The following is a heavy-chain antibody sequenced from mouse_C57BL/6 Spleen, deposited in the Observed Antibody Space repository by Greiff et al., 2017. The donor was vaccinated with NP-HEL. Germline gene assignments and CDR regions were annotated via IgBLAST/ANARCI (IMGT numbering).Heavy chain of an antibody. Sequence: EVQLQQSGPELVKPGASVKISCKASGYTFTDYYMNWVKQSHGKSLEWIGDINPNNGGTSYNQKFKGKATLTVDKSSSTAYMELRSLTSEDSAVYYCARKKVYGNYAFDYWGQGTTLTVSS. CDR2: INPNNGGT. CDR3: ARKKVYGNYAFDY. D-gene: IGHD2-1*01. V-gene: IGHV1-26*01. CDR1: GYTFTDYY. J-gene: IGHJ2*01.